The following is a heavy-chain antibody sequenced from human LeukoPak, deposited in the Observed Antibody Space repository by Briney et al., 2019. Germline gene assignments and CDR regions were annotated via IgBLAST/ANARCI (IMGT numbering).Heavy chain of an antibody. J-gene: IGHJ4*02. CDR3: AKRGSGSCFDY. V-gene: IGHV3-23*01. CDR2: ISGSGGST. D-gene: IGHD3-10*01. CDR1: GFTFSRNA. Sequence: GGSLRLSCAASGFTFSRNAMIWVRQAPGKGLEWVSAISGSGGSTYYADSVKGRFTISRDNSKNTLYLQMNSLRAEDTAVYYCAKRGSGSCFDYWGQGTLVTVSS.